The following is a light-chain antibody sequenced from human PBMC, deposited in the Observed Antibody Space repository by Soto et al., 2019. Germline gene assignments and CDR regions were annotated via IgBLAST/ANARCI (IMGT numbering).Light chain of an antibody. CDR2: EAS. CDR1: QSVGSY. CDR3: QQSYSWPET. V-gene: IGKV3-11*01. J-gene: IGKJ2*01. Sequence: EIVMTQSPATLSLSPGERATLSCRASQSVGSYLSWYQQKRGQAPRLLIYEASNRATGIPARFSGSGSGTDFALTISSLEPEDFAVYYCQQSYSWPETFGQGTKLEIK.